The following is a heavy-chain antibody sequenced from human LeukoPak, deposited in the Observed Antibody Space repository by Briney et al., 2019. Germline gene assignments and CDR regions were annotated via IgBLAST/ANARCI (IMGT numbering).Heavy chain of an antibody. D-gene: IGHD2-15*01. J-gene: IGHJ4*02. V-gene: IGHV3-23*01. CDR1: GFNFANHA. Sequence: GGSLRLSCAASGFNFANHAMSWVRQTPGKGLEWVSAISNNGGYTYYADSVQGRFTISRDNSKSTLCLQMNSLRAEDTAVYYCAKQLGYCSDGSCYFPYWGQGTLVTVSS. CDR2: ISNNGGYT. CDR3: AKQLGYCSDGSCYFPY.